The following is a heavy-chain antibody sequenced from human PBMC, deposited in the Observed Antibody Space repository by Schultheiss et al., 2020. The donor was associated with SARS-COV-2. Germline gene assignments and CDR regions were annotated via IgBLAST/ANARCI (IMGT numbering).Heavy chain of an antibody. J-gene: IGHJ4*02. D-gene: IGHD6-13*01. CDR3: ARDRIAAAKVTSDY. V-gene: IGHV3-9*01. Sequence: GGSLRLSCAASGFNFDDFGMHWVRQAPGKGLEWVSGISWNSGSIGYADSVKGRFTISRDNAKNSLYLQMNSLRAEDTAVYYCARDRIAAAKVTSDYWGQGTLVTVSS. CDR1: GFNFDDFG. CDR2: ISWNSGSI.